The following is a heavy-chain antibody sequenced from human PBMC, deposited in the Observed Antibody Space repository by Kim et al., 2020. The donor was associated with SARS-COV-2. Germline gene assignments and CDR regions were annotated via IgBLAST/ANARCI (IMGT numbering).Heavy chain of an antibody. CDR1: GGSFSGYY. V-gene: IGHV4-34*01. CDR2: INHSGST. J-gene: IGHJ6*02. CDR3: ARVDCNSISCYYNYYYGMDV. Sequence: SETLSLTCAVYGGSFSGYYWSWIRQPPGKGLEWIGEINHSGSTNYNPSLKSRVTISLDTSKNQFSLRLSSVTAADTAVYYCARVDCNSISCYYNYYYGMDVWGQGTTVTVSS. D-gene: IGHD2-2*01.